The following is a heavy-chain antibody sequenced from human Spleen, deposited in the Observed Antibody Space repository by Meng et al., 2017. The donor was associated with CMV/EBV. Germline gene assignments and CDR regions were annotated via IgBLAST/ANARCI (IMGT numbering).Heavy chain of an antibody. J-gene: IGHJ4*02. CDR3: ARSLRHVITSGGVIVTTDYFDY. V-gene: IGHV5-51*01. CDR2: IYPSDSDT. Sequence: ESLKISCKGSGYSFTSYWIGWVRQMPGKGLEWMGIIYPSDSDTKYSPSFQGQVTISADKSINTAYLQWSSLKASDTAMYYCARSLRHVITSGGVIVTTDYFDYWGQGTLVTVSS. D-gene: IGHD3-16*02. CDR1: GYSFTSYW.